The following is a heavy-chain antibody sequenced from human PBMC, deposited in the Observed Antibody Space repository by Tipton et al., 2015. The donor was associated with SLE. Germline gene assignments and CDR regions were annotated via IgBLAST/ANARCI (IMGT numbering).Heavy chain of an antibody. J-gene: IGHJ2*01. CDR2: IIPIFGTA. CDR3: ARIVYYHDSSGYYSKSPFYWYFDL. CDR1: GGTFSSYA. Sequence: QLVQSGAEVKKPGSSVKVSCKASGGTFSSYAISWVRQAPGQGLEWMGGIIPIFGTANYAQKFQGRVTITADESTSTAYMELSSLRSEDTAVYYCARIVYYHDSSGYYSKSPFYWYFDLWRRGTLVTVSS. V-gene: IGHV1-69*01. D-gene: IGHD3-22*01.